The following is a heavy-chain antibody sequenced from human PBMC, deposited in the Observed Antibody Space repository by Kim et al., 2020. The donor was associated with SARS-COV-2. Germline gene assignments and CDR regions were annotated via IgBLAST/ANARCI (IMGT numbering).Heavy chain of an antibody. J-gene: IGHJ4*02. Sequence: SETLSLTCTVSGYSISSGYYWGWIRQPPGKGLEWIGSIYHSGSTYYNPSLKSRVTISVDTSKNQFSLKLSSVTAADTAVYYCARMSTKVGALFDYWGQGTLVTVSS. CDR2: IYHSGST. D-gene: IGHD1-26*01. CDR1: GYSISSGYY. V-gene: IGHV4-38-2*02. CDR3: ARMSTKVGALFDY.